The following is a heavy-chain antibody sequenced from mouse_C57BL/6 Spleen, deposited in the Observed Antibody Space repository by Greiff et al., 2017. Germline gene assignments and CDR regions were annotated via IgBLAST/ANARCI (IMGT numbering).Heavy chain of an antibody. D-gene: IGHD3-2*02. V-gene: IGHV1-80*01. CDR1: GYAFSSYW. Sequence: QVQLKESGAELVKPGASVKISCKASGYAFSSYWMNWVKQRPGKGLEWIGQIYPGDGDTNYNGKFKGKATLTADKSYSTAYMQLSSLTSEDSAVYFCARSGSSGHTWFAYWGQGTLVTVSA. J-gene: IGHJ3*01. CDR3: ARSGSSGHTWFAY. CDR2: IYPGDGDT.